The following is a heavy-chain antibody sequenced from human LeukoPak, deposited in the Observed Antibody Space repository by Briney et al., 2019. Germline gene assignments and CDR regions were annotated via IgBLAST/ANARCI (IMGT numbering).Heavy chain of an antibody. CDR2: RKQEGSEK. CDR1: GFIFRLYL. CDR3: ARLRFVAASGVSPFDY. V-gene: IGHV3-7*01. J-gene: IGHJ4*02. D-gene: IGHD2-8*02. Sequence: GGSLRLSCAPSGFIFRLYLMSGVRQAPGKGLEWVANRKQEGSEKYYVDSVKGRFTISRDNSKNSLYLQLHSLRAEDTAVYYCARLRFVAASGVSPFDYWGQGTLVTVSS.